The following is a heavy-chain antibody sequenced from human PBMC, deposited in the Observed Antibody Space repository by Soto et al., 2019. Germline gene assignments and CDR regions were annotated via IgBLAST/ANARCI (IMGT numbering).Heavy chain of an antibody. J-gene: IGHJ4*02. CDR3: ARDSELVDNYASGSYLDY. CDR1: GYSVTNYY. D-gene: IGHD3-10*01. CDR2: IIPSGGGT. V-gene: IGHV1-46*01. Sequence: QVQLVQSGAEVKKPGASVKVSCKASGYSVTNYYMHWVRQAPGQGLEWMGIIIPSGGGTNYAQKSQGRVTITRDTSTSTVYMELRSLRSEDTAMYYCARDSELVDNYASGSYLDYWGQGTLVTVSS.